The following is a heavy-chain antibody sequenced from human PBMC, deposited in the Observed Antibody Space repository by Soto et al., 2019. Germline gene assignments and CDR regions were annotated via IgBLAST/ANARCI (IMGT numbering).Heavy chain of an antibody. CDR1: GFTFSSYA. V-gene: IGHV3-23*01. J-gene: IGHJ4*02. CDR2: ISGSGGST. D-gene: IGHD6-13*01. Sequence: EVQLLESGGGLVQPGGSLRLSCAASGFTFSSYAMSWVRQAPGKGLEWVSAISGSGGSTYYADSVKGRFTISRDNSKNTLYLQMTSLRAEDTAVYYCAKRGAAAGTTLSMNYFDYWGQGPLVTVSS. CDR3: AKRGAAAGTTLSMNYFDY.